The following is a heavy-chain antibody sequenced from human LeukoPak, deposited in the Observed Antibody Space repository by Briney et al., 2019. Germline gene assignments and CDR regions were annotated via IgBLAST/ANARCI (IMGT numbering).Heavy chain of an antibody. D-gene: IGHD1-26*01. CDR1: GFTFSSYA. J-gene: IGHJ4*02. CDR3: AKDRNSEGGAAKNY. CDR2: ISGSGGST. Sequence: PGGSLRLSCAASGFTFSSYAMSWVRQAPGKGLEWVAAISGSGGSTYYADSVKGRVSISRDNSKNTLYLQMNSLRAEDTAVCYCAKDRNSEGGAAKNYWGQGTLVTVSS. V-gene: IGHV3-23*01.